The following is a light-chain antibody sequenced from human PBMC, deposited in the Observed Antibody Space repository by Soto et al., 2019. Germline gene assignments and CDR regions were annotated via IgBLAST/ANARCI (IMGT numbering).Light chain of an antibody. CDR2: KAS. V-gene: IGKV1-5*03. CDR1: QSISSW. J-gene: IGKJ1*01. CDR3: QQYDSYPWT. Sequence: DIQMTQSPSTLSTSVGDRVTITCRASQSISSWLAWYQQKPGKAPKLPIYKASTLESGVPGRFSGSGSGTEFTLTISSLQPDDFATYHCQQYDSYPWTFGQGTKVEMK.